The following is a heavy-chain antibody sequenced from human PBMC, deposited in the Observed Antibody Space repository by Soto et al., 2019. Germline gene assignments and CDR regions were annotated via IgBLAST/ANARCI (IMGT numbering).Heavy chain of an antibody. CDR2: ISGSAGST. D-gene: IGHD4-17*01. J-gene: IGHJ4*02. Sequence: EVQLLESGGGLVQPGGSLRLSCAASGFTLSSYAMSWVRQAPGKGLEWVSSISGSAGSTYYADSVKGRFTISRDNSKNTLYVQMKSLRAEDTAVYYCAKGHGDYVWHYFDYWGQGTLVTVSS. CDR3: AKGHGDYVWHYFDY. V-gene: IGHV3-23*01. CDR1: GFTLSSYA.